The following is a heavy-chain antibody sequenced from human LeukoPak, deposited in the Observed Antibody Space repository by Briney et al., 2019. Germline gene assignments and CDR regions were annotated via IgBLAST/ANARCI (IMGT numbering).Heavy chain of an antibody. CDR1: GFTFSSYS. V-gene: IGHV3-21*01. Sequence: LGGSLRLSCAASGFTFSSYSMNWVRQAPGKGLEWVSSISSSSSYIYYADSVKGRFTISRDNAKNSLYLQMNSLRAEDTAVYYCARDREMVAATSYYYYYYGMDVRGKGTTVTVSS. CDR3: ARDREMVAATSYYYYYYGMDV. J-gene: IGHJ6*04. CDR2: ISSSSSYI. D-gene: IGHD2-15*01.